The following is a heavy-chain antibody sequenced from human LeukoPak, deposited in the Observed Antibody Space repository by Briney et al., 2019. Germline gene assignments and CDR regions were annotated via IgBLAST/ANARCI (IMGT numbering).Heavy chain of an antibody. Sequence: GGSLRLSCAASGFTFSSYGMHWVRQAPGKGLEWVAVISYDGSNKYYADSVKGRFTISRDNSKNTLYLQMNSLRAEDTAVYYCAKDHFGSYTNYYYYGMDVWGQGTTVTVSS. V-gene: IGHV3-30*18. D-gene: IGHD1-26*01. CDR2: ISYDGSNK. J-gene: IGHJ6*02. CDR1: GFTFSSYG. CDR3: AKDHFGSYTNYYYYGMDV.